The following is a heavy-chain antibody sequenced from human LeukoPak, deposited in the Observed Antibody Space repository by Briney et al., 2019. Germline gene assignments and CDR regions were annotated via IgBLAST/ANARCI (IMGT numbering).Heavy chain of an antibody. V-gene: IGHV4-34*01. J-gene: IGHJ4*02. CDR3: AKDRTSWYYFDY. CDR2: INHSGST. Sequence: PSETLSLTCAVYGGSFSGYYWSWIRQPPGKGLEWIGEINHSGSTNYNPSLKSRVTISVDTSKNQFSLKLSSVTAADTAVYYCAKDRTSWYYFDYWGQGTLVTVSS. CDR1: GGSFSGYY.